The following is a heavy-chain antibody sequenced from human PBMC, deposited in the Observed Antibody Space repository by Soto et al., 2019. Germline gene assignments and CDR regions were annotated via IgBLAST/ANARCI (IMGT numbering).Heavy chain of an antibody. CDR2: IWYDGSNK. D-gene: IGHD2-2*01. J-gene: IGHJ5*02. V-gene: IGHV3-33*01. Sequence: QVQLVESGGGVVQPGRSLRLSCAASGFTFSSYGMHWVRQAPGKGLEWVAVIWYDGSNKYYADSVKGRFTISRDNSKNTLYLQMNSLRAEDTAVYYCARDRGCSSTSCYGEYNWFDPWGQGTLVTVSS. CDR3: ARDRGCSSTSCYGEYNWFDP. CDR1: GFTFSSYG.